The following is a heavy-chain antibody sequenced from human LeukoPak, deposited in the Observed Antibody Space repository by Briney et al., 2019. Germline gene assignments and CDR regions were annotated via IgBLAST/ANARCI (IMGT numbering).Heavy chain of an antibody. CDR1: GESFSAYY. D-gene: IGHD3-16*01. V-gene: IGHV4-34*01. Sequence: KTSETLSLTCVVSGESFSAYYWSWIRQPPGKGLEWIGEINHSGSTNYNPSLKSRVTISVDTSKNQFSLSLSSVTPEDTAVYYCARVGHPWGIEDAFDIWGQGTMVTVSS. J-gene: IGHJ3*02. CDR2: INHSGST. CDR3: ARVGHPWGIEDAFDI.